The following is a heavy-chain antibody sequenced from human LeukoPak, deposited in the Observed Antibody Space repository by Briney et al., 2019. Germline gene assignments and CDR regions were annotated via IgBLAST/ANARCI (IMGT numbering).Heavy chain of an antibody. V-gene: IGHV4-38-2*01. CDR1: GYSISSGYY. CDR2: IYHSGST. J-gene: IGHJ6*03. D-gene: IGHD4-23*01. CDR3: ARLYYGGITYYYYYMDV. Sequence: SDTLSLTCAVSGYSISSGYYWGWIRQPPGKGLEWIGSIYHSGSTYYNPSLKSRVTISVDTSKNQFSLKLSSVTAADRAGYYCARLYYGGITYYYYYMDVWGKGTTVTVSS.